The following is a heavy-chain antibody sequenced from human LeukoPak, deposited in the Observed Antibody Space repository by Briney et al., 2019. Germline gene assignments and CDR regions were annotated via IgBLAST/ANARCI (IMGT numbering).Heavy chain of an antibody. CDR3: ARVRTVGYCSGGSCYSNRMDV. J-gene: IGHJ6*02. CDR2: ISAYNGNT. V-gene: IGHV1-18*01. Sequence: ASVKVSCKASGYTFTSYGISWVRQAPGQGLEWMGWISAYNGNTNYAQKLQGRVTMTTDTSTSTAYMELRSLRSDDTAVYYCARVRTVGYCSGGSCYSNRMDVWGQGTTVTVSS. D-gene: IGHD2-15*01. CDR1: GYTFTSYG.